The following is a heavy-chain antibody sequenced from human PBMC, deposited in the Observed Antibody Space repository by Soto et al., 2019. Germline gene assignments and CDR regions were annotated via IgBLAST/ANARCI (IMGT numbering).Heavy chain of an antibody. CDR3: ARETAMVANFDY. CDR2: IYYSGST. Sequence: QVQLQESGPGLVKPSETLSLTCTVSGGSISNYYWSWIRQPPGKGLEWIGYIYYSGSTNYNPSLKSRVTISVDTSKNQFSLKLSSVTAADTAVYYCARETAMVANFDYWGQGTLVTVSS. D-gene: IGHD5-18*01. J-gene: IGHJ4*02. CDR1: GGSISNYY. V-gene: IGHV4-59*01.